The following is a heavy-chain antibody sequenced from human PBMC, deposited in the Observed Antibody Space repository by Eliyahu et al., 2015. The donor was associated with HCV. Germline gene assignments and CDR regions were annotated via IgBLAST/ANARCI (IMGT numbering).Heavy chain of an antibody. CDR2: FYXRGAT. Sequence: QVQLQESGPGLVKPSETLSLTCTVSGFSISSAFFWGWIRQSPGQGLXWIGSFYXRGATYYXPSLXNRVTISVDTSKNQFSLKLTSVTAADTAVYYCTRMVGAADFDLWGQGALVTVSS. V-gene: IGHV4-38-2*02. J-gene: IGHJ4*02. CDR1: GFSISSAFF. D-gene: IGHD2-15*01. CDR3: TRMVGAADFDL.